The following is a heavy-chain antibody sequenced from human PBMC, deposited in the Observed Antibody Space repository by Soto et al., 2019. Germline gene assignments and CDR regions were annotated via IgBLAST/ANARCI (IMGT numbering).Heavy chain of an antibody. D-gene: IGHD5-18*01. Sequence: GGSLRLSCAASGFTFSSHWMHWVRQAPGKGLVWVSRINSDGSSTTYADSVKGRFTFSRDNAKNTLYLQMNSLRAEDTAIYYCEREEGYGYGVDYGGRGTRV. CDR2: INSDGSST. V-gene: IGHV3-74*01. J-gene: IGHJ4*02. CDR3: EREEGYGYGVDY. CDR1: GFTFSSHW.